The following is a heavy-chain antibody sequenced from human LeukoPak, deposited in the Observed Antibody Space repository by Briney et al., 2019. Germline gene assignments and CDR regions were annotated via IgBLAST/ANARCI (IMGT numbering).Heavy chain of an antibody. D-gene: IGHD3-10*01. CDR1: GFTFSSYA. Sequence: PGGSLRLSCAASGFTFSSYAMSWVRQAPGKGLEWVSSISSSSSYIYYADSVKGRFTISRDNAKNSLYLQMNSLRAEDTAVYYCARGSHYYGSGSYSRLFDIWGQGTMVTVSS. J-gene: IGHJ3*02. CDR3: ARGSHYYGSGSYSRLFDI. CDR2: ISSSSSYI. V-gene: IGHV3-21*01.